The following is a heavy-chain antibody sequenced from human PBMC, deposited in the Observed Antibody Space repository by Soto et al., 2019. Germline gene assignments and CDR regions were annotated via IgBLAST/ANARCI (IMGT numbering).Heavy chain of an antibody. J-gene: IGHJ3*02. V-gene: IGHV3-48*02. CDR1: GFTFSSYS. CDR3: ARDGDPTTVHYYDSSGYYWKDAFDI. D-gene: IGHD3-22*01. CDR2: ISSSSSTI. Sequence: GGSLRLSCAASGFTFSSYSMNWVRQAPGKGLEWVSYISSSSSTIYYADSVKGRFTISRDNAKNSLYLQMNSLRDEDTAVYYCARDGDPTTVHYYDSSGYYWKDAFDIWGQGTMVTVSS.